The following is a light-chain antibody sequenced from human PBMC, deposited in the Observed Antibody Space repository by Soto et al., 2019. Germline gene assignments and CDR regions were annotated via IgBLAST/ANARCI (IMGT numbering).Light chain of an antibody. CDR2: GAS. CDR3: QQRSNGPFT. V-gene: IGKV3-11*01. J-gene: IGKJ3*01. Sequence: EIVLTQSPATLSLSPGERATLSCRASRSIGTYLAWYQQKPGQAPRLLMYGASNRATGIPARFSGSGSATDFTLTLSSLEPADFAVYYCQQRSNGPFTFGPGTKVDIK. CDR1: RSIGTY.